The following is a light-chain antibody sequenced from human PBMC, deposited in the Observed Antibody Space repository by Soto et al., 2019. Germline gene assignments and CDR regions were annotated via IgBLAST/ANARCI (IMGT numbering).Light chain of an antibody. CDR3: QQYKT. J-gene: IGKJ1*01. Sequence: DIQMTQSPSSLSASVGDRVTITCRGSQGISSWLAWYQQKPGQAPRLLIYKASSLASGVPSRFSGSGSGTEFTLTISSLQDDDFATYYCQQYKTFGQGTKVDIK. CDR2: KAS. V-gene: IGKV1-5*03. CDR1: QGISSW.